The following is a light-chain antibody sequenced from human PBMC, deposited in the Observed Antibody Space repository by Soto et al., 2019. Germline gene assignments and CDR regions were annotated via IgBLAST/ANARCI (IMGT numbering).Light chain of an antibody. Sequence: DVQTTQSPSYVSASVGDRFTITFRASQGIKNWLAWYQQKPGKAPRLLIYGASTLHDGVPSRFSGSGSGADFTLTISGLQPEDFASYHCQQTYSDISFGGGTKVDIK. V-gene: IGKV1-12*01. CDR1: QGIKNW. CDR2: GAS. J-gene: IGKJ4*01. CDR3: QQTYSDIS.